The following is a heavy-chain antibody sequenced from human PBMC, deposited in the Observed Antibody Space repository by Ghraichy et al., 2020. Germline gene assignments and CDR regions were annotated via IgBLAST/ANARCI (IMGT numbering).Heavy chain of an antibody. CDR1: SDSISGYY. D-gene: IGHD3-10*01. Sequence: TLSLTCTISSDSISGYYWTWIRQPPGKELEWIGHMLYRGTTSYNPSLRSRVTMSIDTSKKQFSLKLSSVTAVDTAVYYCARRDYYGSGSYFTDWGQGTLVTVSS. CDR3: ARRDYYGSGSYFTD. CDR2: MLYRGTT. V-gene: IGHV4-59*08. J-gene: IGHJ4*02.